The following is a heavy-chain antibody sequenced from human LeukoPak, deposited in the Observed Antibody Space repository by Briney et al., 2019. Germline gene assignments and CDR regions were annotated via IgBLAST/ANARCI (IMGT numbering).Heavy chain of an antibody. CDR2: IYYSGST. D-gene: IGHD3-3*01. CDR1: GGSISSSSYY. J-gene: IGHJ4*02. CDR3: ARSTYHDFWSGYYTGFLVDY. Sequence: SEILSLTCTVSGGSISSSSYYWGWIRQPPGKGLEWIGTIYYSGSTYYNPSLKSRVTISVDTSKNQFSLKLSSVTAADTAVYYCARSTYHDFWSGYYTGFLVDYWGRGTLVTVSS. V-gene: IGHV4-39*01.